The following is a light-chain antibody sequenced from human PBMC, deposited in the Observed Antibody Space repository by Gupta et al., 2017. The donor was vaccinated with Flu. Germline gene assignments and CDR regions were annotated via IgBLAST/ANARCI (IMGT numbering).Light chain of an antibody. V-gene: IGKV3-15*01. CDR2: AAS. Sequence: EIVMTQSPATLSVFLGERVNVSCRASQYVGTNVAWYQQKAGHPPRLLIYAASARATDVPARFSGSGSGKEFTLTISSLQSEDYAVYLCQQYNNWWTFGQGTKVEIK. CDR1: QYVGTN. CDR3: QQYNNWWT. J-gene: IGKJ1*01.